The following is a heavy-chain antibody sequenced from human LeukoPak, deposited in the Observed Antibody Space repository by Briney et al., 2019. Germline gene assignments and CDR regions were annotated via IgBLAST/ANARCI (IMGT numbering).Heavy chain of an antibody. V-gene: IGHV3-23*01. Sequence: GGSLRLSCAASGFTISSYAMSWVRQAPGKGLEWVSAISGSGGSTYYADSVKGRFTISRDNSKNTLYLQMNSLRAEDTAVYYCATKPTPSTYYYGMDVWGQGTTVTVSS. CDR2: ISGSGGST. CDR3: ATKPTPSTYYYGMDV. D-gene: IGHD2-2*01. J-gene: IGHJ6*02. CDR1: GFTISSYA.